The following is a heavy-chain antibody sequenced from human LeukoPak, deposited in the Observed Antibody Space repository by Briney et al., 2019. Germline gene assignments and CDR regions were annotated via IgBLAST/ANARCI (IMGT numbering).Heavy chain of an antibody. CDR2: ISSDGREK. CDR1: GFTFSSYA. D-gene: IGHD2/OR15-2a*01. J-gene: IGHJ4*02. V-gene: IGHV3-30*04. Sequence: GGSLRLSCAASGFTFSSYAMHWVRQAPGKGLEWVAVISSDGREKYYADSVKGRFTISRDNSMNTLYVQMSSLRAEDTAVCYCAKDLSVRKGSFDYRGQGTLVTVSS. CDR3: AKDLSVRKGSFDY.